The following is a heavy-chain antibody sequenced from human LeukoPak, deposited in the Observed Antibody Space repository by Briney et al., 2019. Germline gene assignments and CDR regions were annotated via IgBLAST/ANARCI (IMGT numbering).Heavy chain of an antibody. CDR3: AKNPPYSGTFSGY. D-gene: IGHD1-26*01. Sequence: GGSLRLSCAPSGLTFSSHAMSWVRQAPGKGREWVSTINPTGSGTFYGGSVKGRFTISRDNYKNALYLQVKSLRAEDTAVYYCAKNPPYSGTFSGYWGQGTLVTVSS. V-gene: IGHV3-23*01. J-gene: IGHJ4*02. CDR2: INPTGSGT. CDR1: GLTFSSHA.